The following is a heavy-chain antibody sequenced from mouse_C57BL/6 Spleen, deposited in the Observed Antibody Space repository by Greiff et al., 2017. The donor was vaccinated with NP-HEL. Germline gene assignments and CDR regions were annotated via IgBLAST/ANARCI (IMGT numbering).Heavy chain of an antibody. CDR2: ILPGSGST. Sequence: QVQLKESGAELMKPGASVKLSCKATGYTFTGYWIEWVKQRPGHGLEWIGEILPGSGSTNYNAKFKGKATFTADTSSNTAYMQLSSLTTEDSAIYYSARGRRYFDVWGTGTTVTVSS. V-gene: IGHV1-9*01. J-gene: IGHJ1*03. CDR1: GYTFTGYW. CDR3: ARGRRYFDV.